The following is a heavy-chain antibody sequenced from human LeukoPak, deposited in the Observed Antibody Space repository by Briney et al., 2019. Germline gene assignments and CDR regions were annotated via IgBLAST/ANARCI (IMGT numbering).Heavy chain of an antibody. V-gene: IGHV3-7*01. CDR1: GFTFSGFW. D-gene: IGHD5-24*01. CDR3: AKDGGDGYNGYFDY. Sequence: GGSLRLSCAASGFTFSGFWMTWVRQAPGRGLEWVGNIKYDGSEENYVDSVKGRFTISRDNAKNTLNLQMNSLRAEDTAVYYCAKDGGDGYNGYFDYWGQGTLVTVSS. CDR2: IKYDGSEE. J-gene: IGHJ4*02.